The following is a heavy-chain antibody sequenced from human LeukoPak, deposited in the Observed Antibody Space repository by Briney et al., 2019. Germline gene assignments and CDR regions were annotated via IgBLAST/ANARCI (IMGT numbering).Heavy chain of an antibody. J-gene: IGHJ4*02. D-gene: IGHD1-7*01. CDR2: MNGEGTTI. CDR1: GLTFRTTW. Sequence: GGSLRLSCATPGLTFRTTWMHWVRQAPGKGLMWVSRMNGEGTTIDYADSVKGRFTVSRDHAKNTLFLQMNNLRTEDTALYFCATARNFRFEYWGQGSLVIVSA. V-gene: IGHV3-74*01. CDR3: ATARNFRFEY.